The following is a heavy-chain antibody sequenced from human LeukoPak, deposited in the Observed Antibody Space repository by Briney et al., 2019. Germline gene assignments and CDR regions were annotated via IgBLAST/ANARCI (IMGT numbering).Heavy chain of an antibody. CDR3: AREEGGTLYY. D-gene: IGHD1-14*01. CDR2: VYYSGTT. Sequence: SETLSLTCSVSGGSVSTSHYYWGWIRQPPGRGLEWIGNVYYSGTTYSNPSLRSRVSISVDTSRNQFSLKLNSVTAADTAVYYCAREEGGTLYYWGQGTLVTVSS. V-gene: IGHV4-39*07. J-gene: IGHJ4*02. CDR1: GGSVSTSHYY.